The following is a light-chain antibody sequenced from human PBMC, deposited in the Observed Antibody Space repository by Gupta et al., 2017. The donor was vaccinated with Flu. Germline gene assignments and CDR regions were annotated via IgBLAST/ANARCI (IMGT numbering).Light chain of an antibody. CDR1: QSVSSY. CDR2: DAS. J-gene: IGKJ1*01. Sequence: PGERATLSCRASQSVSSYLAWYQQKPGQAPRILIYDASNRATGIPARFSGSGSGTDFTLTISSLEPEDFAVYYCQQRSHWPRTFGQGTKVEIK. CDR3: QQRSHWPRT. V-gene: IGKV3-11*01.